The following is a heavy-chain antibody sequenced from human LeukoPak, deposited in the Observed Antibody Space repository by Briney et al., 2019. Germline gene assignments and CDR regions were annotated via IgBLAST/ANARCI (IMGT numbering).Heavy chain of an antibody. CDR2: SKSKTDGGTT. V-gene: IGHV3-15*01. Sequence: GGSLRLSCAASGFTLSNAWMTWVRQAPGKGLEWVGRSKSKTDGGTTDYAAPVKGRFTISRDDSKNTLYLQMNSLKTEDTAVYYCTTSVALLWFGELLGENDYWGQGTLVTVSS. D-gene: IGHD3-10*01. J-gene: IGHJ4*02. CDR3: TTSVALLWFGELLGENDY. CDR1: GFTLSNAW.